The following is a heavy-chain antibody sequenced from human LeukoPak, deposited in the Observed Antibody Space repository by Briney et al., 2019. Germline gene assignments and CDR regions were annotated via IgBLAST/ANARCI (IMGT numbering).Heavy chain of an antibody. CDR2: ITGSGGTT. J-gene: IGHJ4*02. V-gene: IGHV3-23*01. CDR1: GFTFKNYA. Sequence: GASLRLSCAASGFTFKNYAMSWVRQAPGKGLKWVSAITGSGGTTFYADSVKGRFTISRDNSKNTLYLQMNSLRAEDTAAYYCAKWGDYDILTGYYDPDYWGQGTLVTVSS. D-gene: IGHD3-9*01. CDR3: AKWGDYDILTGYYDPDY.